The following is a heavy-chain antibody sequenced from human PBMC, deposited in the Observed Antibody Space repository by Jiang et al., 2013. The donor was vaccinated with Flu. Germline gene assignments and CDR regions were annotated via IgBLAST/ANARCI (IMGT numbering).Heavy chain of an antibody. V-gene: IGHV3-30*14. Sequence: DNSKNTLYLQMNSLRAEDTAVYYCARRGIAAAGFDYWGQGTLVTVSS. D-gene: IGHD6-13*01. J-gene: IGHJ4*02. CDR3: ARRGIAAAGFDY.